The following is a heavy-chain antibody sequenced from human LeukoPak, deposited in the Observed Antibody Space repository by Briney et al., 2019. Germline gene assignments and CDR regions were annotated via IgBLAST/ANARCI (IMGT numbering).Heavy chain of an antibody. V-gene: IGHV1-18*01. J-gene: IGHJ3*02. CDR3: ARGDIAGAEGDAFDI. D-gene: IGHD6-19*01. CDR2: ISAYNGNT. Sequence: GASVKVSCKASGYSFTSYGISWVRQAPGQGLEWMGWISAYNGNTNYAQKLQGRVTMTTDTSTSTAYMELRSLRSDDTAVYYCARGDIAGAEGDAFDIWGQGTMVTVSS. CDR1: GYSFTSYG.